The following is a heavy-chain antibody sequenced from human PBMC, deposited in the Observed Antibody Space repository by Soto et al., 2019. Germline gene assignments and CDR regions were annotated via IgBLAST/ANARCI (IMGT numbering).Heavy chain of an antibody. Sequence: SVKVSCKASGGTFSSYAISWVRQAPGQGLEWMGGIIPIFGTANYAQKFQGRVTITADESTSTAYMELSSLRSEDTAVYYCARDHDLWSGSSPCGFLYGMDVWGQGTTVTVSS. CDR3: ARDHDLWSGSSPCGFLYGMDV. CDR1: GGTFSSYA. D-gene: IGHD3-3*01. J-gene: IGHJ6*02. V-gene: IGHV1-69*13. CDR2: IIPIFGTA.